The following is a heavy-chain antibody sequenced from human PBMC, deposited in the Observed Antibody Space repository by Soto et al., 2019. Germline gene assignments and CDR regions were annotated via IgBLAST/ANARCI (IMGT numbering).Heavy chain of an antibody. CDR2: IIPLSGTP. J-gene: IGHJ4*02. CDR3: ASGVVGATDFDY. Sequence: QVQLVQSGAEVRKPESSVKVSCKASGGTFNNYAFTWVRQAPGQGLEWVGGIIPLSGTPNYAQKFQGRVTITADKSTRTVHMELSSLRSEDTAMYYCASGVVGATDFDYWGQGTLVTVSS. CDR1: GGTFNNYA. D-gene: IGHD1-26*01. V-gene: IGHV1-69*06.